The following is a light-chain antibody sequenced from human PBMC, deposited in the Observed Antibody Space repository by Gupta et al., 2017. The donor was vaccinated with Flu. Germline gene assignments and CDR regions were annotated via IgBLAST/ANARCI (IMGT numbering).Light chain of an antibody. Sequence: EVVLTQSPVTLSLSPGDRATLSCRASQSVSYYLGWYQQKPGQAPRLLIYDTSNMTTGTPARFSGSGSGTDFTRTISSLEPEDIAIYYCQQFDNWPLYIFGQGTKLEFK. J-gene: IGKJ2*01. CDR3: QQFDNWPLYI. CDR2: DTS. CDR1: QSVSYY. V-gene: IGKV3-11*01.